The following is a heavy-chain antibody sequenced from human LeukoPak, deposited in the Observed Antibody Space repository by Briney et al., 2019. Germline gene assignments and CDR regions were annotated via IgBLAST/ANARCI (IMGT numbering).Heavy chain of an antibody. V-gene: IGHV4-59*01. Sequence: PGGSLRLSCAASGFTFSSYTMNWVRQPPGKGLEWIGYMYYSGSTNYNPSLKSRVTISVDTSKNQFSLKLSSVTAADTAVYYCARGAVAYYYFDNWGQGTLVTVSS. CDR1: GFTFSSYT. CDR2: MYYSGST. CDR3: ARGAVAYYYFDN. J-gene: IGHJ4*02. D-gene: IGHD6-19*01.